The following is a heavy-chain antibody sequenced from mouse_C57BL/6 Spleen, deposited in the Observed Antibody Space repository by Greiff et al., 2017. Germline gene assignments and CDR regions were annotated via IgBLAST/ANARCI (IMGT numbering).Heavy chain of an antibody. J-gene: IGHJ2*01. Sequence: EVQLQQSGAELVRPGASVKLSCTASGFTFKDDYMHWVKQRPEQGLEWIGWIDPENGDTEYASKFQGKATITVDTSSNTAYLQLSSLTSEDTAVYYCTRVAPFDYWGKGTTLTVSS. D-gene: IGHD1-1*01. CDR3: TRVAPFDY. CDR2: IDPENGDT. CDR1: GFTFKDDY. V-gene: IGHV14-4*01.